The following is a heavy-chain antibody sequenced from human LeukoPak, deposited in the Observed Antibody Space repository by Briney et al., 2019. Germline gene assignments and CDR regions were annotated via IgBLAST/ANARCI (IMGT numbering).Heavy chain of an antibody. J-gene: IGHJ4*02. Sequence: GGSLRLSCAASGFTFTTYGMHWVRQAPGKGLEWVAFIRNDGSDKYYADSVKGRFTISRDDSKNTLYLQMNSLRAEDTAVYYCAKDGIARSIFDYWGQGTLVTVSS. CDR3: AKDGIARSIFDY. CDR2: IRNDGSDK. V-gene: IGHV3-30*02. D-gene: IGHD1-1*01. CDR1: GFTFTTYG.